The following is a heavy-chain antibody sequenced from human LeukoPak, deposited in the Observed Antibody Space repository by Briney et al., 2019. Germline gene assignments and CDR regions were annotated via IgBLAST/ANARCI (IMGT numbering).Heavy chain of an antibody. J-gene: IGHJ6*03. CDR1: GFTFSSYG. V-gene: IGHV3-30*02. CDR3: AREGYDFWSGYFAGYYYYYYMDV. D-gene: IGHD3-3*01. CDR2: IRYDGSNK. Sequence: GGSLRLSCAASGFTFSSYGMHWVRQAPGKGLEWVAFIRYDGSNKYYADSVKGRFTISRDNSKNTLYLQMNSLRAEDTAVYYCAREGYDFWSGYFAGYYYYYYMDVWGKGTTVTVSS.